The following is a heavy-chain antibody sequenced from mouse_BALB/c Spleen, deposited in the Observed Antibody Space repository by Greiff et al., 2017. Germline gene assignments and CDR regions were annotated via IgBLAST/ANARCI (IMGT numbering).Heavy chain of an antibody. CDR1: GFTFSNYW. J-gene: IGHJ3*01. CDR3: TRPIYYDYDGGFAY. Sequence: EVKLEESGGGLVQPGGSMKLSCVASGFTFSNYWMNWVRQSPEKGLEWVAEIRLKSNNYATHYAESVKGRFTISRDDSKSSVYLQMNNLRAEDTGIYYCTRPIYYDYDGGFAYWGQGTLVTVSA. D-gene: IGHD2-4*01. CDR2: IRLKSNNYAT. V-gene: IGHV6-6*02.